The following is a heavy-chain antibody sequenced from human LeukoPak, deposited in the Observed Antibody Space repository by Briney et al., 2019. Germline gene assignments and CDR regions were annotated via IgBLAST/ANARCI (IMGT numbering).Heavy chain of an antibody. J-gene: IGHJ4*02. CDR2: ISSDGAGT. CDR1: GFTFTTYA. V-gene: IGHV3-64*01. Sequence: PGGSLRLSCAASGFTFTTYAMHWVRQAPGRGLEFFSAISSDGAGTYYANSVRGRFTISRDNSKNTLYLQMGSLRAEDKAVYYCASGLGIGSSWYDYWGQGTLVTVSS. CDR3: ASGLGIGSSWYDY. D-gene: IGHD6-13*01.